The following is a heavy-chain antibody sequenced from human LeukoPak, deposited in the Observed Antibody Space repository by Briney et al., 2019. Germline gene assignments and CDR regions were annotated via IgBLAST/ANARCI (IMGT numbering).Heavy chain of an antibody. CDR2: IYPGDSDT. CDR1: GYSFTSYW. D-gene: IGHD6-6*01. J-gene: IGHJ6*03. Sequence: GESLKISCKGSGYSFTSYWIGWVRQMPGKGLEWMGIIYPGDSDTRYSPSFQGQVTISADKSISTAYLQWSSLKASDTAMYYCARHGRDSSSLVDYYYYYMDVWGKGTTVTVSS. V-gene: IGHV5-51*01. CDR3: ARHGRDSSSLVDYYYYYMDV.